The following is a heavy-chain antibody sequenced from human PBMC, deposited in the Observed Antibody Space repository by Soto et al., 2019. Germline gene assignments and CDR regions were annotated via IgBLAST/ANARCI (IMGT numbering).Heavy chain of an antibody. D-gene: IGHD6-13*01. Sequence: PGGSLRLSCTASGFTFGDYAMSWFRQAPGKGLEWVGFIRSKAYGGTTEYAASVKGRFTISRDDSKSIAYLQMNSLKTEDTAVYYCTRVVAAAWRGNQALFQTYGMDVWGQGTTVTVSS. CDR2: IRSKAYGGTT. J-gene: IGHJ6*02. CDR1: GFTFGDYA. V-gene: IGHV3-49*03. CDR3: TRVVAAAWRGNQALFQTYGMDV.